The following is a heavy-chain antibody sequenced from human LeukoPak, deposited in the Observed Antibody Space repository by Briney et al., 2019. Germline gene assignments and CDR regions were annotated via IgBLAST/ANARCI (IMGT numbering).Heavy chain of an antibody. CDR1: GFTFGDYA. Sequence: GGSLRLSCTASGFTFGDYAISWVRQAPGKGLEWVSSISSSSSYIYYADSVKGRFTISRDNAKNSLYLQMNSLRAEDTAVYYCAREGYYDFWSGYWDYYYYMDVWGKGTTVTVSS. V-gene: IGHV3-21*01. CDR2: ISSSSSYI. CDR3: AREGYYDFWSGYWDYYYYMDV. J-gene: IGHJ6*03. D-gene: IGHD3-3*01.